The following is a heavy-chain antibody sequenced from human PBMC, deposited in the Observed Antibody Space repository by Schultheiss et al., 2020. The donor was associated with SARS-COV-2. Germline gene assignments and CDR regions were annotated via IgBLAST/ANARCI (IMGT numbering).Heavy chain of an antibody. CDR1: GGSFSGYY. CDR2: INHSGST. Sequence: GSLRLSCAVYGGSFSGYYWSWIRQPPGKGLEWIGEINHSGSTNYNPSLKSRVTISVDTSKNQFSLKLSSVTAADTAVYYCARGRGGYYGSGRSLSMDVWGQGTTVTVSS. J-gene: IGHJ6*02. V-gene: IGHV4-34*01. CDR3: ARGRGGYYGSGRSLSMDV. D-gene: IGHD3-10*01.